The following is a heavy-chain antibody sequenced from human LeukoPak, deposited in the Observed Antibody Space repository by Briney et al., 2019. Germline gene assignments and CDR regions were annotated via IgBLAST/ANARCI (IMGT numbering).Heavy chain of an antibody. CDR1: GLSFRSYS. V-gene: IGHV3-64D*09. D-gene: IGHD5-18*01. Sequence: GGSLRLFCSPSGLSFRSYSMHWVRQAPGEGRESVSSISSNGSSTYYADSVKGRFTIARDNSKNTLYLQMSSLRAEDTAVYYCVVSYLYVFDIWGQGTMVTVSS. CDR3: VVSYLYVFDI. CDR2: ISSNGSST. J-gene: IGHJ3*02.